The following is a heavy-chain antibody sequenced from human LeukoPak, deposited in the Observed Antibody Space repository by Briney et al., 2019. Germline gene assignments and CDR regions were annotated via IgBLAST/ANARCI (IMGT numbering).Heavy chain of an antibody. V-gene: IGHV3-9*01. J-gene: IGHJ4*02. CDR1: GFTFDDYA. CDR2: ISWNRGSI. D-gene: IGHD2-15*01. Sequence: PGRSLRLSCAASGFTFDDYAMHWVRQAPGKGLEWVSGISWNRGSIGYADSVKGRFTISRDNAKNSLYLQMNSLRAEDTAVYYCASLLPTTLMNPLKIDYWGQGTLVTVSS. CDR3: ASLLPTTLMNPLKIDY.